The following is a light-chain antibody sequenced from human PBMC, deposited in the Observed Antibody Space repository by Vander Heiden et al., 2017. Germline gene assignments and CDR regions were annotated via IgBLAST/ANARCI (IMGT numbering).Light chain of an antibody. CDR2: QDS. Sequence: SSELTQPPSVSVSPGQTASITCAGDKWGETYGCWYQQKPGPSPVLVIYQDSKRPSGIPERFSGSNSENTATLTISGTQAMDEDDYYCQAWDSSTVVFGGGTKLTVL. CDR1: KWGETY. CDR3: QAWDSSTVV. J-gene: IGLJ2*01. V-gene: IGLV3-1*01.